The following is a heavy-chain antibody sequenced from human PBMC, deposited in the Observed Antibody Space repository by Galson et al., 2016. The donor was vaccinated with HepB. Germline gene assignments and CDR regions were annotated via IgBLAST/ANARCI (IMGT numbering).Heavy chain of an antibody. CDR2: IDWDGDE. V-gene: IGHV2-70*01. Sequence: PALVKPTQTLTVTCTFSGFSLSTSDMCVSWIRQPPGKALEWLALIDWDGDEYYRTSLETRLTISKDTSKNQVVLTMTNMDPVDTATYYCARSRAVAGTDYYYYVMDYWGQGTLVTVSS. D-gene: IGHD6-19*01. CDR3: ARSRAVAGTDYYYYVMDY. J-gene: IGHJ4*02. CDR1: GFSLSTSDMC.